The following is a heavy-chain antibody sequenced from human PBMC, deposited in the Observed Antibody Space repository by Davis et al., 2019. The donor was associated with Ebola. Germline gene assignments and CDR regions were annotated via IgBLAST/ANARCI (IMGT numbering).Heavy chain of an antibody. D-gene: IGHD4-17*01. CDR3: AKHDYGDYGFDY. CDR2: ISSNGGST. CDR1: GFTFSSYA. Sequence: GGSLRLSCAASGFTFSSYAMHWVRQAPGKGLEYVSAISSNGGSTYYADSVKGRFTISRDNAKNSLYLQMNSLRAEDTAVYYCAKHDYGDYGFDYWGQGTLVTVSS. J-gene: IGHJ4*02. V-gene: IGHV3-64*04.